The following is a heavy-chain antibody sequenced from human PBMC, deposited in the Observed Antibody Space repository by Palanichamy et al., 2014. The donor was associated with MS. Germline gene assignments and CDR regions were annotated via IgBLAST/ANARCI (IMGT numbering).Heavy chain of an antibody. Sequence: EVQLLESGGGLVQPGGSLRLSCAASGFTFSTSAMGWVRQPPRKGLEWVSAITGSGDYTYYADSVKGRFTISRDNSKNTLYLLMNSLRAEDTALYYCARKPEGYDYWGQGTLVTVAS. J-gene: IGHJ4*02. D-gene: IGHD5-12*01. V-gene: IGHV3-23*01. CDR2: ITGSGDYT. CDR1: GFTFSTSA. CDR3: ARKPEGYDY.